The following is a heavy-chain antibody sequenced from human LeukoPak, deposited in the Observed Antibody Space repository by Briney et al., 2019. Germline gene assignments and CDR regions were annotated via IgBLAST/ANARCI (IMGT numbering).Heavy chain of an antibody. J-gene: IGHJ4*02. V-gene: IGHV1-2*02. Sequence: GASVKVSCKASGYTFTGYYMHWVRQAPGQGLEWMGWFNPNSGGTNYAQKFQGRVTMTRDTSISTAYMELSRLRSDDTAVYYCARSRYCSSTSCYARDFDYWGQGTLVTVSS. D-gene: IGHD2-2*01. CDR1: GYTFTGYY. CDR2: FNPNSGGT. CDR3: ARSRYCSSTSCYARDFDY.